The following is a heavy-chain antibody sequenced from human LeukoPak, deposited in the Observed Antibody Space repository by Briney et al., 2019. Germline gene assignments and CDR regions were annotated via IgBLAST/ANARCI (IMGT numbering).Heavy chain of an antibody. D-gene: IGHD1-26*01. Sequence: GGSVKLSCAASGFTFSGSAIHWVRQSSGKGLEWVGQIDKKDKGYATATAYAASVKGRFTISRDDSINTAYLQMKSLKTEDTALYYCTRDSGTYNWFDPWGHATLVTVSS. CDR1: GFTFSGSA. J-gene: IGHJ5*02. CDR3: TRDSGTYNWFDP. V-gene: IGHV3-73*01. CDR2: IDKKDKGYATAT.